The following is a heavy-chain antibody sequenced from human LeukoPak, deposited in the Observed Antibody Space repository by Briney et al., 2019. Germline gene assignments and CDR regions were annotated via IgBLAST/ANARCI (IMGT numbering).Heavy chain of an antibody. D-gene: IGHD2-15*01. CDR1: GGSISSYY. CDR3: ARGGPRYCSGGSCYFGY. Sequence: SETLSLTCTVSGGSISSYYWSWIRQPPGKGLEWIGEINHSGSTNYNPSLKSRVTISADTSKNQFSLKLSSVTAADTAVYYCARGGPRYCSGGSCYFGYWGQGTLVTVSS. J-gene: IGHJ4*02. V-gene: IGHV4-34*01. CDR2: INHSGST.